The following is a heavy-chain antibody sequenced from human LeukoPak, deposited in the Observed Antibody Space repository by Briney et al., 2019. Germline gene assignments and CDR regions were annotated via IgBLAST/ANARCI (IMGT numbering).Heavy chain of an antibody. V-gene: IGHV4-59*01. Sequence: SETLSLTCTVSGGSISSYYWSWIRQPPGKGLEWIGYIYYSGSTNYNPSLKSRVTISVDTSKNQFSLKLSSVTAADTAVYYCARASTPSYYDFWSSLDAFDIWGQGTMVTVSS. D-gene: IGHD3-3*01. CDR2: IYYSGST. J-gene: IGHJ3*02. CDR3: ARASTPSYYDFWSSLDAFDI. CDR1: GGSISSYY.